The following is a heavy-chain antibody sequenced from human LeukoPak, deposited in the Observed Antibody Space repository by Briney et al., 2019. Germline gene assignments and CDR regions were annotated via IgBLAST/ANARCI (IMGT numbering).Heavy chain of an antibody. V-gene: IGHV4-34*01. D-gene: IGHD2-15*01. J-gene: IGHJ4*02. CDR3: ARARWVVVVAARRPPGCYFDY. Sequence: SETLSLNCAVYGGSFSGYYWSWIRQPPGQGLEWIGEINHSGSTNYNPSLKSRVTISVDTSKNQFSLKLSSVTAADTAVYYCARARWVVVVAARRPPGCYFDYWGQGTLVTVSS. CDR1: GGSFSGYY. CDR2: INHSGST.